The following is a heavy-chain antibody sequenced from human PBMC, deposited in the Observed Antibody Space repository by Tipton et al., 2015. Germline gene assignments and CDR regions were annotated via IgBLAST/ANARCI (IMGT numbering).Heavy chain of an antibody. Sequence: QSGPEVKKPGESLRISCKGSGYSFTSYWINWVRQATGQGLEWMGWMNPNSANTGYAQKFQGRVTMTRNTSISTAYMELSSLRSEDTAVYYCARGSRTDAFDIWGQGTMVTVSS. J-gene: IGHJ3*02. CDR3: ARGSRTDAFDI. CDR2: MNPNSANT. V-gene: IGHV1-8*02. CDR1: GYSFTSYW.